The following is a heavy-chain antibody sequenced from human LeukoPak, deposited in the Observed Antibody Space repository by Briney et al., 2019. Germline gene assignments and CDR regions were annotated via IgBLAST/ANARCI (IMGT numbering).Heavy chain of an antibody. V-gene: IGHV4-4*07. Sequence: KPSETLSLTCTVSGGSIISYYWSWIRQPAGRGLEWIGRIYSSGSTNYNPSLKSRVTISLDKSKNQFSLKLSSVSAADTAVYYCARGGSSGPDYWGQGTLVIVSS. CDR1: GGSIISYY. CDR2: IYSSGST. CDR3: ARGGSSGPDY. J-gene: IGHJ4*02. D-gene: IGHD6-19*01.